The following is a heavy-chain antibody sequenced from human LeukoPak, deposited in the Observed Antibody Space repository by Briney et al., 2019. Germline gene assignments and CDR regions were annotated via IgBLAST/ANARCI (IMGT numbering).Heavy chain of an antibody. J-gene: IGHJ5*02. V-gene: IGHV3-23*01. CDR3: AKGLTRSDMALAGTPDWFDP. CDR2: ISGSGGST. D-gene: IGHD6-19*01. Sequence: GGSLRLSCAVSGFTFSSYAISWVRQAPGKGLEWVSGISGSGGSTYYADSVKGRFTISRDNSKNTLYLQMNSLRAEDTAVYFCAKGLTRSDMALAGTPDWFDPWGQGTLVTVSS. CDR1: GFTFSSYA.